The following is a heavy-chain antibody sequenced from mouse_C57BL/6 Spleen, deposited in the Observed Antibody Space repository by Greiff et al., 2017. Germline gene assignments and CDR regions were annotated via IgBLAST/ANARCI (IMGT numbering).Heavy chain of an antibody. Sequence: EVQRVESVAELVRPGASVKLSCTASGFNIKNTYMHWVKQRPEQGLEWIGRIDPANGNTKYAPKFQGKATITADTSSNTAYLQLSSLTSEDTAIYYCARMHYGSSYDAMDYWGQGTSVTVSS. CDR3: ARMHYGSSYDAMDY. CDR2: IDPANGNT. J-gene: IGHJ4*01. V-gene: IGHV14-3*01. CDR1: GFNIKNTY. D-gene: IGHD1-1*01.